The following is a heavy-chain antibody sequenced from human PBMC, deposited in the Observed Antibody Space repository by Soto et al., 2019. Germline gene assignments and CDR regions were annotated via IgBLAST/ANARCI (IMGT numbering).Heavy chain of an antibody. V-gene: IGHV4-39*01. CDR3: ARHYSSGSRNWFDP. CDR1: GGSINSSSYF. J-gene: IGHJ5*02. D-gene: IGHD6-19*01. CDR2: IYYSG. Sequence: SETLSLTCSVSGGSINSSSYFWGWVRQPPGKGLEWIGSIYYSGSNPSLRSRVTISVDTSKNQFSLKLSSVTAADTAVFYCARHYSSGSRNWFDPWGQGTLVTSPQ.